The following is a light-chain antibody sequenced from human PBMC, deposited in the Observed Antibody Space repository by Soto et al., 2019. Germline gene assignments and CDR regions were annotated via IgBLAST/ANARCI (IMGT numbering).Light chain of an antibody. CDR3: QSYDSSLSGVV. J-gene: IGLJ2*01. Sequence: QSVLTQPPSVSGAPGQRVNISCTGSSSNIGAGYDVHWYQQLPGTAPKLLIYGNSNRPSGVPDRFSGSKSGTSASLAITGLQAEDEADYYCQSYDSSLSGVVCGGGTKLTVL. CDR2: GNS. CDR1: SSNIGAGYD. V-gene: IGLV1-40*01.